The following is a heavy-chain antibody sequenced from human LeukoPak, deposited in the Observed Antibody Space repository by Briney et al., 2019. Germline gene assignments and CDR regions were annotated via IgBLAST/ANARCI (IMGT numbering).Heavy chain of an antibody. Sequence: PGGSLRLSCAASGFTFSSYSMNWGRQAPGKGLEWVSYIISSSSITYYADSVKGRFTISRDNAKNSLYLQMNSLRDEDTAVYYCARAYSSGYPGGFDPWGQGTLVTVSS. CDR2: IISSSSIT. CDR3: ARAYSSGYPGGFDP. J-gene: IGHJ5*02. D-gene: IGHD6-19*01. CDR1: GFTFSSYS. V-gene: IGHV3-48*02.